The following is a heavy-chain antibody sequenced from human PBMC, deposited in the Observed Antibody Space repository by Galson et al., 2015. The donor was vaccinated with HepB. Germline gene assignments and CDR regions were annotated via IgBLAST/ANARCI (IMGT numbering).Heavy chain of an antibody. CDR2: ISVYNGQT. CDR1: GYTFTSNG. Sequence: SVKVSCKASGYTFTSNGISWVRQAPGQGLEWMGWISVYNGQTNYEQKFQGRVTMTTDTSTSTAYMELRSLRSDDTAVYYRARDWGVVGVTGNYHYYYGMDVWGQGTTVTVSS. D-gene: IGHD1-14*01. J-gene: IGHJ6*02. V-gene: IGHV1-18*04. CDR3: ARDWGVVGVTGNYHYYYGMDV.